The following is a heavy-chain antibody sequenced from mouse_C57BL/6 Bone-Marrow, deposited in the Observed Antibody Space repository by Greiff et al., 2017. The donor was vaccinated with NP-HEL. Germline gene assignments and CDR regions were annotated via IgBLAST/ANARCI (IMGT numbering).Heavy chain of an antibody. Sequence: QVQLQQPGAELVKPGASVKLSCKASGYTFTSYWMHWVKQRPGRGLEWIGRIDPNSGGTKYNEKFKSKATLTVDKPSSTAYMQLSSLTSEDSAVYYCARELNYDYDFPFAYWGQGTLVTVSA. D-gene: IGHD2-4*01. CDR2: IDPNSGGT. J-gene: IGHJ3*01. V-gene: IGHV1-72*01. CDR3: ARELNYDYDFPFAY. CDR1: GYTFTSYW.